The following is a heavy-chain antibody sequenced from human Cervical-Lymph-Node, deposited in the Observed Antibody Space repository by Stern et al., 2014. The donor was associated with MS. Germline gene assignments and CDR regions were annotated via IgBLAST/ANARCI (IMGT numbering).Heavy chain of an antibody. D-gene: IGHD3-22*01. CDR3: ARHRLGYFYYFDY. CDR1: GDSISSYY. V-gene: IGHV4-59*01. CDR2: MYYSGIT. Sequence: QVQLQESGPGLVKPSETLSLTCAVSGDSISSYYWSWIRQPPGKGLEWIGYMYYSGITSYNPSLKSRATISVDVPKNPVSLKLTSVTAADTAVYYCARHRLGYFYYFDYWGQGTPVTVSS. J-gene: IGHJ4*02.